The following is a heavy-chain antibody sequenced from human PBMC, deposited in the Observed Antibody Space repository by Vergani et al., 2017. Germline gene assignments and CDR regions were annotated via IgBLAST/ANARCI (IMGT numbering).Heavy chain of an antibody. CDR1: GFTFDDYA. J-gene: IGHJ6*02. Sequence: EVQLVESGGGLVQPGRSLRLSCAASGFTFDDYAMHWVRQAPGKGLEWVSGISWNSGSIGYADSVKGRFTISRDNAKNSLYLQMNSLRAEDTALYSCATTAGSRVSYYYGMDVWGQGTTVTVSS. CDR2: ISWNSGSI. V-gene: IGHV3-9*01. CDR3: ATTAGSRVSYYYGMDV. D-gene: IGHD3-10*01.